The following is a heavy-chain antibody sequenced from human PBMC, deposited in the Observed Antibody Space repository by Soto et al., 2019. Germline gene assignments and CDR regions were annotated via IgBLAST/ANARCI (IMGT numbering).Heavy chain of an antibody. J-gene: IGHJ4*02. CDR1: GYTFTDYY. CDR2: MNPGSGHT. D-gene: IGHD2-8*02. V-gene: IGHV1-2*02. Sequence: ASVKVSCKSSGYTFTDYYLRWVRQAPGQGLEWMGWMNPGSGHTEYAEKFQGRVTMTRDTSITTAYMELTTLSSDDTAMYYCTRALAVGGGCSKCHPNSYWGQGTLVTVSS. CDR3: TRALAVGGGCSKCHPNSY.